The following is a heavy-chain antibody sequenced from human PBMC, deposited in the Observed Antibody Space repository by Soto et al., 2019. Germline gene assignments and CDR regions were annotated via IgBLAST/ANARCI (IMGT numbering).Heavy chain of an antibody. CDR2: INAGNGNR. D-gene: IGHD3-16*01. J-gene: IGHJ6*02. CDR1: GYTFSSYA. CDR3: ARDGGPMDV. V-gene: IGHV1-3*05. Sequence: QVQLVQSGAEEKKPGASVKVSCKASGYTFSSYAMHWVRQAPGQRLEWMGWINAGNGNRKYSQKFQGRDTITTDTSASTAYMELISLRSEDTAVYYCARDGGPMDVWGQGTTVTVSS.